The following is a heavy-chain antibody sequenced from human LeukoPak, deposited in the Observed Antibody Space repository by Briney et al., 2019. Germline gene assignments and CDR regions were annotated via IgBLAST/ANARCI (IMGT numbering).Heavy chain of an antibody. Sequence: GGSLRLSCAASGFTVSSNYMSWVRQAPGKGLEWVSVIYSGGSTYYADSVKGRFTISRDNSKNTLYLQMNSLRAEDTAVNYCARDREGFGELLGFDYWGQGTLVTVSS. CDR1: GFTVSSNY. CDR3: ARDREGFGELLGFDY. D-gene: IGHD3-10*01. J-gene: IGHJ4*02. CDR2: IYSGGST. V-gene: IGHV3-66*01.